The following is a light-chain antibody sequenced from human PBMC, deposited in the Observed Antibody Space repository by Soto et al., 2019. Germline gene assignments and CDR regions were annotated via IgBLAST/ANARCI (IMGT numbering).Light chain of an antibody. Sequence: QSVLTQPPSVSGTPGQRVSISCSGSSSSIGTNTVNWYRQLPGTAPKLLIHSNNNRPSGVPDRFSGSKSGTSASLAISGLQSEDEAEYFCAAWDDSLNGLLFGGGTKLTVL. CDR2: SNN. J-gene: IGLJ2*01. V-gene: IGLV1-44*01. CDR3: AAWDDSLNGLL. CDR1: SSSIGTNT.